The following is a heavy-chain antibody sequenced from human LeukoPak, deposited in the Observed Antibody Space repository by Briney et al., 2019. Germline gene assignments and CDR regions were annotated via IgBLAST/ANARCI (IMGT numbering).Heavy chain of an antibody. D-gene: IGHD4-17*01. V-gene: IGHV3-30-3*01. Sequence: GGSLRLSCAASGFTFSSYTMHWVRQAPGKGLEWVAVISYDGSNKYYADSVKGRFTISRDNSKNTLYLQMNSLRAEDTAVYYCARDLHYAFDYWGQGTLVTVSS. CDR3: ARDLHYAFDY. J-gene: IGHJ4*02. CDR1: GFTFSSYT. CDR2: ISYDGSNK.